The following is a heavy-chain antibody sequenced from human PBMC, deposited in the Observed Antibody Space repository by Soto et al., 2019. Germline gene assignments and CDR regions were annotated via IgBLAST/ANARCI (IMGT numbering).Heavy chain of an antibody. CDR1: GGSISSSSYY. J-gene: IGHJ6*02. V-gene: IGHV4-39*01. CDR3: ARLAGYYYGMDV. Sequence: SETLSLTCTVSGGSISSSSYYWGWIRQPPGKGLGWIGSIYYSGSTYYNPSLKSRVTISVDTSKNQFSLKLSSVTAADTAVYYRARLAGYYYGMDVWGQGTTVTVS. CDR2: IYYSGST.